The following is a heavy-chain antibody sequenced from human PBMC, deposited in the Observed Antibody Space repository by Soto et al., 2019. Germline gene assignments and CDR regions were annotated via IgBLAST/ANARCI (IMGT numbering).Heavy chain of an antibody. CDR3: ARDVRWIYFCYYGMDV. D-gene: IGHD5-12*01. V-gene: IGHV3-21*01. J-gene: IGHJ6*02. CDR1: GFTFSSYS. CDR2: ISSSSSYI. Sequence: PGGSLRLSCAASGFTFSSYSMNWVRQAPGKGLEWVSSISSSSSYIYYADSVKGRFTISRDNAKNSLYLQMNSLRAEDTAVYYWARDVRWIYFCYYGMDVWGQGTTVNVSS.